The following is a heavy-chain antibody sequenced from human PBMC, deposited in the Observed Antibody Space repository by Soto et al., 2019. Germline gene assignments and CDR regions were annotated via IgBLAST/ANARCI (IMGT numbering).Heavy chain of an antibody. D-gene: IGHD3-10*01. CDR3: ARDRDDYGSGNYYNRIDF. CDR2: IIPLFGTP. Sequence: QVQLVQSGAEVKKPGSSVKASCKASGGILSTYAISWLRQAPGQGLEWMGGIIPLFGTPNYAQRFQGRVTITADESTSTAYMELSRLRSEDTAVFYCARDRDDYGSGNYYNRIDFWGQGTLVTVSS. V-gene: IGHV1-69*01. J-gene: IGHJ4*02. CDR1: GGILSTYA.